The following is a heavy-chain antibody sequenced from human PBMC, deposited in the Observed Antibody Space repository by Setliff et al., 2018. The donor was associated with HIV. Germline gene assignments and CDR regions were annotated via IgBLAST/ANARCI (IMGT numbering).Heavy chain of an antibody. CDR3: ARVDRCSGGSCYFIDY. Sequence: PSETLSLTCTVSGGSISSGSYYWGWIRQPPGKGLEWIGSIHHSGSTYYNPSLRSRVIISVDTSKNEFSLKVSSVTAADTAVYYCARVDRCSGGSCYFIDYWGQGTLVTVSS. CDR1: GGSISSGSYY. V-gene: IGHV4-39*07. CDR2: IHHSGST. D-gene: IGHD2-15*01. J-gene: IGHJ4*02.